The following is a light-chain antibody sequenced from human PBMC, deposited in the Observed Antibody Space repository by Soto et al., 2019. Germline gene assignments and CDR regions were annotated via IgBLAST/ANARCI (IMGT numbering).Light chain of an antibody. CDR1: QSIRSS. V-gene: IGKV3-11*01. CDR2: DAS. Sequence: EIVLTQSPATLSLSPGERATLSCRASQSIRSSLSWYQQKPGQAPRLLIYDASNRATGIPARFSGSGSGTDFTLTISSLEPEDFAVYYCQHRINWPLTFGGGTKVEIK. J-gene: IGKJ4*01. CDR3: QHRINWPLT.